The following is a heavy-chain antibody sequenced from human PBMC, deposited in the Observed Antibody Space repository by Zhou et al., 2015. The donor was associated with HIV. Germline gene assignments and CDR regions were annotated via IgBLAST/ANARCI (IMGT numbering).Heavy chain of an antibody. V-gene: IGHV1-69*06. J-gene: IGHJ4*02. CDR2: IIPIFGTA. Sequence: QVQLVQSGAEVKKPGSSVKVSCKASGGTFSSYAVSWVRQAPGQGLEWMGGIIPIFGTAKYAQKFQGRVTITADRSTSTAYMEMRSLRSEDTAVYYCAREPDLTGFSSSWYGGFDYWGQGTLVTVSS. CDR3: AREPDLTGFSSSWYGGFDY. CDR1: GGTFSSYA. D-gene: IGHD6-13*01.